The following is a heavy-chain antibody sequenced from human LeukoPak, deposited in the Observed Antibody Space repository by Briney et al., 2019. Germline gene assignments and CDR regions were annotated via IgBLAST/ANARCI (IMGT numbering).Heavy chain of an antibody. Sequence: LGASVKVSCKASGYTFTGYYMHWVRQAPGQGLEWMGWINPNSGGTNYAQKFQGRVTMTRDTSISTAYMELSRLRSDDTAVYYCARVVSITLEELIDYWGQGTLVTVSS. D-gene: IGHD1-26*01. V-gene: IGHV1-2*03. CDR2: INPNSGGT. CDR1: GYTFTGYY. J-gene: IGHJ4*02. CDR3: ARVVSITLEELIDY.